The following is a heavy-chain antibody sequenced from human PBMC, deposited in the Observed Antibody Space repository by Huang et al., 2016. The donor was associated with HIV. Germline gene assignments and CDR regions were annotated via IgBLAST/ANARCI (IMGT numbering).Heavy chain of an antibody. CDR2: IRSSGSDI. CDR3: ASGGDYGDYLKY. J-gene: IGHJ4*02. V-gene: IGHV3-21*01. Sequence: EVQLVGSGGGLVKPGGSLRLSCAASGFTFSSYTMNWFRQAPGKGLEWVASIRSSGSDIYGADSLKGRFTISRDNAKNSLFLQLNSLRAEDTAVYYCASGGDYGDYLKYWGQGTLVTVSS. D-gene: IGHD4-17*01. CDR1: GFTFSSYT.